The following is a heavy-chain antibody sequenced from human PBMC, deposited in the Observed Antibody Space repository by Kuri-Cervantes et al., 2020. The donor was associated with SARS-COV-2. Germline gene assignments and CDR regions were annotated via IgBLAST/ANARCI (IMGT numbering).Heavy chain of an antibody. CDR2: ISAYNGNT. CDR3: ATDVNYDILTGYYQDY. CDR1: GYTFTSYG. Sequence: ASVKVSCKASGYTFTSYGISWVRQAPGQGLEWMGWISAYNGNTNYAQKLQGRVTMTTDTSTSTAYMELRSLRSEDTAVYYCATDVNYDILTGYYQDYWGQGTLVTVSS. D-gene: IGHD3-9*01. V-gene: IGHV1-18*04. J-gene: IGHJ4*02.